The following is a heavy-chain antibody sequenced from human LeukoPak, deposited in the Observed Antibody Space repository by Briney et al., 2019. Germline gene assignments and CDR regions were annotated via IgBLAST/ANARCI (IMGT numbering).Heavy chain of an antibody. Sequence: MPSETLSLTCTVSGGSISSSSYYWSWIRQPPGKGLEWIGYNYYSGSTNYNPSLKSRVTISVDTSKNQFSLKLSSVTAADTAVYYCARAGSSWYGDAGFDYWGQGTLVTVSS. CDR2: NYYSGST. CDR1: GGSISSSSYY. V-gene: IGHV4-61*01. D-gene: IGHD6-13*01. CDR3: ARAGSSWYGDAGFDY. J-gene: IGHJ4*02.